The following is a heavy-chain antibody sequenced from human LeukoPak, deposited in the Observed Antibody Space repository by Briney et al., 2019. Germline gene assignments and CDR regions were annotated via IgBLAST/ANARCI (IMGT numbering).Heavy chain of an antibody. V-gene: IGHV3-23*01. J-gene: IGHJ4*02. D-gene: IGHD6-19*01. CDR2: ISGSGGNT. CDR1: GFTFRNYA. Sequence: GGSLRLSCVASGFTFRNYAMSWVRQAPGNGLEWVSAISGSGGNTYYADSVKGRFTISRDNSKNTLYLQMNSLRAEDTAVYYCAKVGQDDTSGWHYYFDYWGQGTLVTVSS. CDR3: AKVGQDDTSGWHYYFDY.